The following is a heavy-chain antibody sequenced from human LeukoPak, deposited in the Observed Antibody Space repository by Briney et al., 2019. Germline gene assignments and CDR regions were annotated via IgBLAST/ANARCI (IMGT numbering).Heavy chain of an antibody. J-gene: IGHJ2*01. CDR2: IYYSGST. Sequence: SETLSLTCTVSGGSISSSSYYWGWIRQPPGKGLEWIGSIYYSGSTYYNPSLKSRVTISVDTSKNQFSLKLSSVTAADTAVYYCARGGVDTAMTPYWYFDLWGRGTLVTVSS. CDR3: ARGGVDTAMTPYWYFDL. D-gene: IGHD5-18*01. V-gene: IGHV4-39*07. CDR1: GGSISSSSYY.